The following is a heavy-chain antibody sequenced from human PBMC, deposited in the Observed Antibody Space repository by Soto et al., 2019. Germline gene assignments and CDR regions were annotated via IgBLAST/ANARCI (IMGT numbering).Heavy chain of an antibody. Sequence: QVQLQESGPGLVKPSQTLSLTCTVSGGSISSGGHYWSWIRQHPGKGLEWIGSIYYSGSTYYNPSLKSRLTISVDTSKNQFSLKLSSVTAADTAVYYCAISGMVRGATIDYWGQGTLVTVSS. CDR3: AISGMVRGATIDY. CDR1: GGSISSGGHY. J-gene: IGHJ4*02. CDR2: IYYSGST. D-gene: IGHD3-10*01. V-gene: IGHV4-31*03.